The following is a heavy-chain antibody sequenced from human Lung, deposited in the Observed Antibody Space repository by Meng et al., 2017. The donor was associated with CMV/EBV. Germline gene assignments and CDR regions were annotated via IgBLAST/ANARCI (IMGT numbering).Heavy chain of an antibody. J-gene: IGHJ4*02. CDR3: ARAIPDFLSPREMHY. V-gene: IGHV1-2*02. D-gene: IGHD3-10*01. CDR1: GYTFTGYY. CDR2: INPNSGMT. Sequence: ASXXVSCKASGYTFTGYYMHWVRQAPGQGLEWMGWINPNSGMTKSAHESQGRVTMTRDTSISTAYMELSGLRSDGTAVYYGARAIPDFLSPREMHYWGQGTLVTVSS.